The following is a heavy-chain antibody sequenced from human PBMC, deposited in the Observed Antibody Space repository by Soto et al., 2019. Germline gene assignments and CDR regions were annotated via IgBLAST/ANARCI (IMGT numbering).Heavy chain of an antibody. D-gene: IGHD3-10*01. CDR3: ARHLWVGDFACGGWFDP. V-gene: IGHV4-39*01. CDR2: IYYSGST. Sequence: QLQLQESGPGLVKPSETLSLTCTVSGGSISSSSYYWGWLRQPPGKGLEWIGSIYYSGSTYYTPSLKCRVTISVDTSKNQFSLKLSSVTAADTAVYYCARHLWVGDFACGGWFDPWGQGTLVTVSS. J-gene: IGHJ5*02. CDR1: GGSISSSSYY.